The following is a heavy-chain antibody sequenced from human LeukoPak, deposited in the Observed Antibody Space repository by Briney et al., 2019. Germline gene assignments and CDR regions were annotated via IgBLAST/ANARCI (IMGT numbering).Heavy chain of an antibody. CDR1: GFTFTSYA. CDR2: ISGSGGGT. CDR3: ARDLRTIDAFDV. Sequence: PGGSLRLSCAASGFTFTSYAMSWVRQAPGKGLEWVSGISGSGGGTYYADSVEGRFTISRDISKNTLYLQLNSLRAEDTAVYFCARDLRTIDAFDVWGQGTMVIVSS. V-gene: IGHV3-23*01. J-gene: IGHJ3*01.